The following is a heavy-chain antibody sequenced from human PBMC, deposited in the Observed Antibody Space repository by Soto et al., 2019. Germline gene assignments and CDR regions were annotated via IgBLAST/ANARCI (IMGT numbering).Heavy chain of an antibody. V-gene: IGHV4-30-2*01. J-gene: IGHJ6*02. Sequence: TLSLTCAVSGGSISSGGYSGSWIRQPPGKGLEWIGYIYHSGSTYYNPSLKSRVTISVDRSKNQFSLKLSSVTAADTAVYYCARELGYCSSTSCKPDVWGQGTTVTVSS. CDR2: IYHSGST. D-gene: IGHD2-2*01. CDR3: ARELGYCSSTSCKPDV. CDR1: GGSISSGGYS.